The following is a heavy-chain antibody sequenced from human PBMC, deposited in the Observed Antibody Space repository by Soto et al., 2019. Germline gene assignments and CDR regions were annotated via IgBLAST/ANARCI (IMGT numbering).Heavy chain of an antibody. CDR1: GFTFSSYG. J-gene: IGHJ3*02. D-gene: IGHD6-19*01. CDR2: IWSAGSNK. Sequence: QVQLVESGGGVVQPGRSLRLSCAASGFTFSSYGMHWVRQAPGKGLEWVAGIWSAGSNKYYEDSVKGRFSISKDNSKNTLYLQMNSLRAEDTAVYYCAKDQGSGWSRTAFDIWGQGTMVTVSS. CDR3: AKDQGSGWSRTAFDI. V-gene: IGHV3-33*06.